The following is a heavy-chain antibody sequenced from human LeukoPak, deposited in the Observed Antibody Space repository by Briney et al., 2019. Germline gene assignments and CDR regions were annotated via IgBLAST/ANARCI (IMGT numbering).Heavy chain of an antibody. J-gene: IGHJ5*02. CDR1: GGTFSSYA. D-gene: IGHD3-10*01. Sequence: ASVKVSCKASGGTFSSYAISWVRQAPGQGLEWMGRIIPILGIANYAQKFQGRVTITADKSTSTAYMELSSLRSEDTAVYYCATDTMVRGVIAGGFDPWGQGTLVTVSS. CDR2: IIPILGIA. CDR3: ATDTMVRGVIAGGFDP. V-gene: IGHV1-69*04.